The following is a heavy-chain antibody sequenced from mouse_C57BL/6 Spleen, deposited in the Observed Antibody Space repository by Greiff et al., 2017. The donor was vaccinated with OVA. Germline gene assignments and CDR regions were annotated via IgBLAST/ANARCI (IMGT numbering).Heavy chain of an antibody. D-gene: IGHD2-1*01. CDR3: ARGGLYSGNFIWYFDV. Sequence: EVHLVESGGGLVKPGGSLKLSCAASGFTFSDYGMHWVRQAPEKGLEWVAYISSGSSTLYYADTGKGPFTISRDNAQTTLFLQMTSLRSEDTAMYYCARGGLYSGNFIWYFDVWGTGTSVTVSS. V-gene: IGHV5-17*01. CDR2: ISSGSSTL. CDR1: GFTFSDYG. J-gene: IGHJ1*03.